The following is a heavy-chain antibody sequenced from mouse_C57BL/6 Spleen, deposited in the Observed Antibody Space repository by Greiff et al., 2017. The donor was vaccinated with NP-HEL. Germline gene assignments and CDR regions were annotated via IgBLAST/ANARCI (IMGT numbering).Heavy chain of an antibody. J-gene: IGHJ4*01. Sequence: EVQLVESGGGLVKPGGSLKLSCAASGFTFSDYGMHWVRQAPEKGLEWVAYISSGSSTIYYADTVKGRFTISRDNAKNPLFLQMTSLRSEDTAMYYCAKRVITTDVAMDYWGQGTSVTVSS. D-gene: IGHD1-1*01. V-gene: IGHV5-17*01. CDR2: ISSGSSTI. CDR1: GFTFSDYG. CDR3: AKRVITTDVAMDY.